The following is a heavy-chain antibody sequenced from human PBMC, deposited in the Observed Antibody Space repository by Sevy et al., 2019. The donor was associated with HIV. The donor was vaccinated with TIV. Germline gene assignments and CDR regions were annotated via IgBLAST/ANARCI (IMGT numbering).Heavy chain of an antibody. CDR3: AKDINRGCDGVNCYSYYYYFYGLDV. J-gene: IGHJ6*02. D-gene: IGHD2-21*01. CDR2: ISWNSRNI. V-gene: IGHV3-9*01. Sequence: GGSLRLSCAASGFPFNDHAMHWVRQVPGKGLEWVSGISWNSRNIGNAESVKGRFTISRDNARHFVYLEMNSLIPEDTAFYYCAKDINRGCDGVNCYSYYYYFYGLDVWGQGTTVTVSS. CDR1: GFPFNDHA.